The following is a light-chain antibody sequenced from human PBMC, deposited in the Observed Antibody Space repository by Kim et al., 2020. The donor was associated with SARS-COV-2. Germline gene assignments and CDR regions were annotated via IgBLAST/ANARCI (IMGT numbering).Light chain of an antibody. V-gene: IGKV3-20*01. CDR2: DTF. CDR1: QSLSSGY. Sequence: EIVLTQSPGTLSLSPGERATLSFRASQSLSSGYIAWYQQKPGQAPRLLIYDTFNTATGIPDRFSGSGSGTDFTLTIRRLDPEDFAVYFCQHYAGSPPITFGQGTRLEIK. CDR3: QHYAGSPPIT. J-gene: IGKJ5*01.